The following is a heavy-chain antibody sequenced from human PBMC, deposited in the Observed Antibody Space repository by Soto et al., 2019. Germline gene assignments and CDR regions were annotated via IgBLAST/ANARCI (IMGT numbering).Heavy chain of an antibody. CDR3: ARSTWNYYGSGSYGWFDP. V-gene: IGHV4-59*08. CDR2: IYYSGST. CDR1: GGSISSYY. J-gene: IGHJ5*02. D-gene: IGHD3-10*01. Sequence: SETLSLTCTVSGGSISSYYWSWIRQPPGKGLEWIGYIYYSGSTNYNPSLKSRVTISVDTSKNQFSLKLSSVTAADTAVYYCARSTWNYYGSGSYGWFDPWAQGTLVTVSS.